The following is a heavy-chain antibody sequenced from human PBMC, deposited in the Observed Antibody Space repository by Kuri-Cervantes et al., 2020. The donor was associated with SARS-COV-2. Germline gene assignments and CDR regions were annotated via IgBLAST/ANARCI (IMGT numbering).Heavy chain of an antibody. V-gene: IGHV1-18*01. Sequence: ASVKVSCKASGYTFTSYGISWVRQAPGQGLEWMGWISAYNGNTNYAQKLQGRVTMTTDTSTSTAYMELRSLRSDDTAVYYCARDLMDCSSTSCYPRGMDVWGQGTTVTVSS. CDR1: GYTFTSYG. D-gene: IGHD2-2*01. J-gene: IGHJ6*02. CDR2: ISAYNGNT. CDR3: ARDLMDCSSTSCYPRGMDV.